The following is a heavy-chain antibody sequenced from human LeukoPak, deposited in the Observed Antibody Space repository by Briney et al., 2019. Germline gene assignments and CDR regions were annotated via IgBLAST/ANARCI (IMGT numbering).Heavy chain of an antibody. Sequence: GGSLRPSCAASGFTFSNYAMHWVRQAPGKGLDWVAVISYQGKNKYYADSLKGRFALSRDTSKNTLKRERNSWRAEDTAVYYCARQSCLYSSRRFLDHWPQGPVVRVSS. D-gene: IGHD3-22*01. V-gene: IGHV3-30*09. CDR2: ISYQGKNK. CDR1: GFTFSNYA. CDR3: ARQSCLYSSRRFLDH. J-gene: IGHJ4*02.